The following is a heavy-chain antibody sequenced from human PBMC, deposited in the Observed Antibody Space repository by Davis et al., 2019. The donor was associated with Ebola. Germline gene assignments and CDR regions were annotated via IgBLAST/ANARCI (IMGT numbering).Heavy chain of an antibody. V-gene: IGHV6-1*01. Sequence: HSQTLSLTCAISGDSVFGKNGAWNWIRQSPSRGLEWLGRTYYTSKWHNDYGESVKSRITINPDTSTNQVSLQLNSVTPEDTAVYYCVRGWGRTGLGVWGQGTTVTVSS. CDR3: VRGWGRTGLGV. J-gene: IGHJ6*02. CDR2: TYYTSKWHN. CDR1: GDSVFGKNGA. D-gene: IGHD1-26*01.